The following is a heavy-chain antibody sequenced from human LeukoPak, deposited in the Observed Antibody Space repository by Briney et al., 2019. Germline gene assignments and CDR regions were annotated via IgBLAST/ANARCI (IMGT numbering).Heavy chain of an antibody. Sequence: GGSLRLSCAASGFTFSTYAMSWGRQAPGKGLEWVSVISGSGGSTYYADSVRGRFTISRDNSKNTLYLQMNGLRAEDTAVYYCAKDRGDSSGYYEGCFDYWGQGTLVTVSS. CDR2: ISGSGGST. CDR1: GFTFSTYA. J-gene: IGHJ4*02. CDR3: AKDRGDSSGYYEGCFDY. V-gene: IGHV3-23*01. D-gene: IGHD3-22*01.